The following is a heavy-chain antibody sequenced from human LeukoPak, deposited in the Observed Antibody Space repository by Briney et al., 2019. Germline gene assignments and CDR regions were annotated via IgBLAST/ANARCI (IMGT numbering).Heavy chain of an antibody. CDR2: ISYDGSNK. Sequence: GRSLRLSCAASGFTFSSYAMHWVRQAPGKGLEWVAVISYDGSNKYYADSVKGRFTISRDNSKNTPYLQMNGLRAEDTAVYYCARDLPSSHYMDVWGKGTTVTVSS. CDR3: ARDLPSSHYMDV. V-gene: IGHV3-30*01. CDR1: GFTFSSYA. D-gene: IGHD6-6*01. J-gene: IGHJ6*03.